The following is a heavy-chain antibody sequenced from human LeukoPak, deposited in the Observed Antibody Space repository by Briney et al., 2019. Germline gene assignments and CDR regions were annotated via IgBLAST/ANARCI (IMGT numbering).Heavy chain of an antibody. D-gene: IGHD5-24*01. CDR2: IYYSGST. J-gene: IGHJ4*02. CDR1: GGSISSYY. Sequence: PSETLSLTCTVSGGSISSYYWSWIRQPPGKGLEWIGYIYYSGSTNYNPSLKSRVTISVDTSKNQFSLKLSSVTAADTAVYYCARQIRDGYTYLPTNFDYWGQGTLVTVSS. V-gene: IGHV4-59*01. CDR3: ARQIRDGYTYLPTNFDY.